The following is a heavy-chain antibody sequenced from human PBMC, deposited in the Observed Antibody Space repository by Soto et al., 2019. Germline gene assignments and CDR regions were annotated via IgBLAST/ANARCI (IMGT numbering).Heavy chain of an antibody. D-gene: IGHD2-21*01. Sequence: EVQLVESGGGLVQPGGSLRISCAASGFTFSSFALNWVRQAPGKGLEWISYISVTSDSIFYADSVKGRFTISRDDARNSLYLQMNTLRDEDTAVYFCVRDHIWAFDFWGRGTMVTVSS. CDR3: VRDHIWAFDF. J-gene: IGHJ3*01. CDR2: ISVTSDSI. V-gene: IGHV3-48*02. CDR1: GFTFSSFA.